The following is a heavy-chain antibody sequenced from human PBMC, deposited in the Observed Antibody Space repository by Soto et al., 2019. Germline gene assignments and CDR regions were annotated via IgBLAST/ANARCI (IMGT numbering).Heavy chain of an antibody. CDR2: ISYDGSNK. CDR1: GFTFSSYG. D-gene: IGHD7-27*01. CDR3: AKDLLGPGRAYGMDV. V-gene: IGHV3-30*18. J-gene: IGHJ6*02. Sequence: QVQLVESGGGVVQPGRSLRLSCAASGFTFSSYGMHWVRQAPGKGLEWVAVISYDGSNKYYADSVKGRFTISRDNSKNTLSLQMNSLRAEDTAVYYCAKDLLGPGRAYGMDVWGQGTTVTVSS.